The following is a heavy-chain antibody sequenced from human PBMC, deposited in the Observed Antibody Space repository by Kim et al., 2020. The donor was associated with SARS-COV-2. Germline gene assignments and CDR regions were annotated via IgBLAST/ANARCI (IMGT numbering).Heavy chain of an antibody. CDR2: IGTAGDT. Sequence: GGSLRLSCAASGFTFSSYDMHWVRQATGKGLEWVSAIGTAGDTYYPGSVKGRFTISRENAKNSLYLQMNSLRAGDTAVYYCARAGRSSGWSGGDGAFDIWGQGTMVTVSS. D-gene: IGHD6-19*01. J-gene: IGHJ3*02. CDR3: ARAGRSSGWSGGDGAFDI. CDR1: GFTFSSYD. V-gene: IGHV3-13*01.